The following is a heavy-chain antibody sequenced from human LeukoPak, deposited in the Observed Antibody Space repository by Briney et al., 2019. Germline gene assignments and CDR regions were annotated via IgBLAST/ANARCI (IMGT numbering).Heavy chain of an antibody. CDR2: INPNSGGT. V-gene: IGHV1-2*02. D-gene: IGHD3-16*01. Sequence: GASVKVSCKASGYTFTDYHMHWVRQAPGQGLEWMGWINPNSGGTNYAQKFQGRVSMTRDTSTSTAYMELSRLRSDDTAVHYWETVYSLGDYGAQGPRVPVP. CDR1: GYTFTDYH. CDR3: ETVYSLGDY. J-gene: IGHJ4*02.